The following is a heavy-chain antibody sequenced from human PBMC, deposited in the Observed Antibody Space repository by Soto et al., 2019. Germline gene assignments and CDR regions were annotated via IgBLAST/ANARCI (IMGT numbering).Heavy chain of an antibody. Sequence: QVQLVQSGAEVKKPGASVKVSCKASGYTFTSYYMHWVRQAPGQGLEWMGIINPSGGSTSYAQKFEGRVTMTKDTSTSTVYIELSSLRSEDTAVYYCARDSRSGYYYATFDYWGQGTLVTVSS. D-gene: IGHD3-22*01. CDR2: INPSGGST. V-gene: IGHV1-46*01. J-gene: IGHJ4*02. CDR1: GYTFTSYY. CDR3: ARDSRSGYYYATFDY.